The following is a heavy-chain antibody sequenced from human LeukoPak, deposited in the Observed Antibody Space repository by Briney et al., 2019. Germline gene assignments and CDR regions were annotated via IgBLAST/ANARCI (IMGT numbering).Heavy chain of an antibody. J-gene: IGHJ4*02. Sequence: GGSLRLSCAASGFTFSSYAMSWVRQAPGKGLEWISAISGSGGSTYYADSVKGRFTISRDNSKNTLYLQMNSLRAEDTAVYYCAKIRRSWELRYFDYWGQGTLVTVSS. CDR3: AKIRRSWELRYFDY. D-gene: IGHD1-26*01. CDR2: ISGSGGST. CDR1: GFTFSSYA. V-gene: IGHV3-23*01.